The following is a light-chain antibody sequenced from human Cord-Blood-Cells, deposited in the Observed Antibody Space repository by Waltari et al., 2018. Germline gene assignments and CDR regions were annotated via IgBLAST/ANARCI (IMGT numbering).Light chain of an antibody. Sequence: QSALTQPASVSGSPGQSITISCTGTSSDVGSYNLVSWYQQHPGKAPKLMIYEGSKRPSGVFNRFSGSKSGNTASLTISGLQAADEADYYCCSYAGSSTFVVFGGGTKLTVI. CDR1: SSDVGSYNL. V-gene: IGLV2-23*03. CDR2: EGS. CDR3: CSYAGSSTFVV. J-gene: IGLJ2*01.